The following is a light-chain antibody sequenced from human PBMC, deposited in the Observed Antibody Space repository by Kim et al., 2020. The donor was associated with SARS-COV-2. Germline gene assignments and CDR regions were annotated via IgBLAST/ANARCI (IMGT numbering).Light chain of an antibody. CDR2: AAS. CDR1: QDINHY. V-gene: IGKV1-16*02. Sequence: AVVGNRVTITCRASQDINHYLAWFQQQPGKAPKSLIHAASVLQGGVPSKFSGSGSGTDFTLTISSLQPEDFATYYCQQYYSYPQTFGGGTKVDIK. J-gene: IGKJ4*01. CDR3: QQYYSYPQT.